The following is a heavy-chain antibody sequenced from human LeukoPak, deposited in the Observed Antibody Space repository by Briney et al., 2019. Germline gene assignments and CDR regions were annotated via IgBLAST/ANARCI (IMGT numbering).Heavy chain of an antibody. J-gene: IGHJ5*02. CDR3: ARAVDFWSGYPQPNWFDP. CDR1: GFTFSSCA. Sequence: PGGSLRLSCAASGFTFSSCAMSWVRQAPGKGLEWVSAISDSGGSTYNADSVKGRFTISRDNSETTLYLQMNSLRAEDTAVYYCARAVDFWSGYPQPNWFDPWGQGTLVTVSS. D-gene: IGHD3-3*01. V-gene: IGHV3-23*01. CDR2: ISDSGGST.